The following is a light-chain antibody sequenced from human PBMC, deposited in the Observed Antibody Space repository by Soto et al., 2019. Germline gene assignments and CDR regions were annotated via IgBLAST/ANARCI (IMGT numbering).Light chain of an antibody. Sequence: VVLTQSPGTLSLSPGERATLSCRASQSVSSSYLAWYQQKPGQAPRLLIYGASSRATGVPARFSGSGSGAEFTLTISSLQSEDFAVYYCQQFNNWPLTFGGGTKVDI. V-gene: IGKV3-15*01. CDR2: GAS. J-gene: IGKJ4*01. CDR1: QSVSSSY. CDR3: QQFNNWPLT.